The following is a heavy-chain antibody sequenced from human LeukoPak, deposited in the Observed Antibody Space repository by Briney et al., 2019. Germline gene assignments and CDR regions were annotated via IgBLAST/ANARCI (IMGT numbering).Heavy chain of an antibody. CDR3: AKDVLLWFGELLPTFDY. CDR1: GLTFSSYA. D-gene: IGHD3-10*01. J-gene: IGHJ4*02. Sequence: GGSLRLSCAASGLTFSSYAMSWVRQAPGKGLEWVSAISGSGGSTYYADSVKGRFTISRDNSKNTLYLQMNSLRAEDTAVYYCAKDVLLWFGELLPTFDYWGQGTLVTVSS. CDR2: ISGSGGST. V-gene: IGHV3-23*01.